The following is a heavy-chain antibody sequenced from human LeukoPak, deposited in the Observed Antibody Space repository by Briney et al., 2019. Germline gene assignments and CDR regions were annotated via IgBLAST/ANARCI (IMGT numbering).Heavy chain of an antibody. J-gene: IGHJ4*02. CDR1: GFTFSNYA. Sequence: PGGSLRLSCAASGFTFSNYAMTWVRQGPGKGLEWVSAISGSGGSTYYADSVKGRFTISRDNSKNTLYLQMNSLRAEDTAVYYCAKFGVGGFDYWGQGTLVTVSS. D-gene: IGHD2-2*01. CDR2: ISGSGGST. V-gene: IGHV3-23*01. CDR3: AKFGVGGFDY.